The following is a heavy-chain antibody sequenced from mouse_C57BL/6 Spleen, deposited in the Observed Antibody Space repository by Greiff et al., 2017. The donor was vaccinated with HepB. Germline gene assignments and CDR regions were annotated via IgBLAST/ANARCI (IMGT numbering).Heavy chain of an antibody. D-gene: IGHD2-4*01. CDR1: GYAFSSSW. Sequence: VQLQQSGPELVKPGASVKISCKASGYAFSSSWMNWVKQRPGKGLEWIGRIYPGDGDTNYNGKIKGKATMTADKSSSTAYMQLSSLTSEDSAVFVCARLNDYYFDYWGQGTPLTVSS. CDR3: ARLNDYYFDY. J-gene: IGHJ2*01. CDR2: IYPGDGDT. V-gene: IGHV1-82*01.